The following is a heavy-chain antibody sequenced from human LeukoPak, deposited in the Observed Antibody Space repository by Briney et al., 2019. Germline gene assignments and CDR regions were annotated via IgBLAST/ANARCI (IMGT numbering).Heavy chain of an antibody. CDR2: INSDGDIT. Sequence: GGSLRLSCAASGFTFSSYAMNWVRQAPGKGLEWVSGINSDGDITYYADSVKGRFTISRDNSKNMQYLQMNSLRAEDTAVYYCARVRCSSNSCFPDYWGQGTLVTVSS. CDR3: ARVRCSSNSCFPDY. D-gene: IGHD2-2*01. CDR1: GFTFSSYA. V-gene: IGHV3-23*01. J-gene: IGHJ4*02.